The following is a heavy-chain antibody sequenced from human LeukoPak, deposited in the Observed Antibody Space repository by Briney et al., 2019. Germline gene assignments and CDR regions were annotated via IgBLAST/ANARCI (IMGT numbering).Heavy chain of an antibody. V-gene: IGHV4-31*03. D-gene: IGHD3-10*02. CDR3: ARVVLGRPYYYHMDV. CDR1: GGSISSGGYY. CDR2: MYYSGST. J-gene: IGHJ6*03. Sequence: SQTLSLTCTVSGGSISSGGYYWGWIRQHPGKGLEWIGYMYYSGSTFYNPSLKSRLTISVDTSKSQFSLKLTSMTAADTAVYYCARVVLGRPYYYHMDVWGKGTTVTVSS.